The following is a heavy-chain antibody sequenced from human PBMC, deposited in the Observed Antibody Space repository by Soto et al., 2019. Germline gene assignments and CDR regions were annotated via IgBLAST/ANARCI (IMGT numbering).Heavy chain of an antibody. Sequence: PGWSLRLSCASSVFTFINYAMNWVRQAPGKGLEWVSAITGSGDATYYADSVKGRSTISRDNSKNTLFLQMNSLRAEDTAVYYCAKVRPYYDTWGQGTLVTVSS. D-gene: IGHD3-22*01. CDR1: VFTFINYA. CDR2: ITGSGDAT. J-gene: IGHJ5*02. CDR3: AKVRPYYDT. V-gene: IGHV3-23*01.